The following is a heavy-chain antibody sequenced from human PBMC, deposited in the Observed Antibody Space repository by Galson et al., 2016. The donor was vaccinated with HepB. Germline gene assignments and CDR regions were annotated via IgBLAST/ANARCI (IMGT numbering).Heavy chain of an antibody. Sequence: SETLSLTCSVADDSVSSSFFSWIRQPPGKALEWIGYLYYTGTSDYNPSLKSRATISLDRSKNLLSLSLSPVTAADTAVYYCARAPYYESGRLEVWGQGTTVAYSS. J-gene: IGHJ6*02. D-gene: IGHD3-22*01. CDR3: ARAPYYESGRLEV. V-gene: IGHV4-59*02. CDR1: DDSVSSSF. CDR2: LYYTGTS.